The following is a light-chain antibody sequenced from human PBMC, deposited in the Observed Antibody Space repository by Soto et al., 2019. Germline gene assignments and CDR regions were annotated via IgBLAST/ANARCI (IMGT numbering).Light chain of an antibody. CDR1: DSANSN. J-gene: IGKJ2*01. Sequence: EIVMTQSPATLPVSPGERATLSCRASDSANSNLAWYQQKPGQGPRLLIYGATTRATGIPVRFSGSGTGTEFTLVIISLQSEDFAVYYCQQYDKWPPYTFGQGTKLEIK. CDR2: GAT. V-gene: IGKV3-15*01. CDR3: QQYDKWPPYT.